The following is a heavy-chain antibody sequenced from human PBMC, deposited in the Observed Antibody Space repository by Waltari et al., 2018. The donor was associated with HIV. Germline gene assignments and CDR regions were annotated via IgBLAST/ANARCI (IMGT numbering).Heavy chain of an antibody. CDR1: GFTFSSYA. D-gene: IGHD3-10*01. CDR3: ARDKEVYYGSGSYYWFDP. CDR2: ISYDGSNK. V-gene: IGHV3-30*04. Sequence: QVQLVESGGGVVQPGRSLRLSCAASGFTFSSYAMHWVRQAPGKGLEWVAVISYDGSNKYYADSVKGRFTISRDNSKNTLYLQMNSLRAEDTAVYYCARDKEVYYGSGSYYWFDPWGQGTLVTVSS. J-gene: IGHJ5*02.